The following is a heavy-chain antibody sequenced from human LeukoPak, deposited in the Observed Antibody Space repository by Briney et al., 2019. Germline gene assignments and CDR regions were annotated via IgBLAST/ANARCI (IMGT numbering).Heavy chain of an antibody. Sequence: SETLSLTCTVSGGSISSYYWSWIRQPPGKGLEWIGYIYYSGSTNYNPSLKSRVTISVDTSKNQFPLKLSSVTAADTAVYYCARDSSGYPRYFDYWGQGTLVTVSS. J-gene: IGHJ4*02. V-gene: IGHV4-59*01. D-gene: IGHD3-22*01. CDR2: IYYSGST. CDR3: ARDSSGYPRYFDY. CDR1: GGSISSYY.